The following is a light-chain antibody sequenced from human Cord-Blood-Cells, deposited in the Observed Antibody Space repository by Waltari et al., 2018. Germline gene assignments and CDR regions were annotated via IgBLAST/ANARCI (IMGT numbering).Light chain of an antibody. Sequence: DIEVTQSLSALPLPVGDSVTITCRASESISSYLNWYQQKPGKAPKLLIYAASSLQSGVPSRFSGSGSGTDFTLTISSLQPEDFATYYCQQSYSTPYTFGQGTKLEIK. V-gene: IGKV1-39*01. CDR3: QQSYSTPYT. J-gene: IGKJ2*01. CDR2: AAS. CDR1: ESISSY.